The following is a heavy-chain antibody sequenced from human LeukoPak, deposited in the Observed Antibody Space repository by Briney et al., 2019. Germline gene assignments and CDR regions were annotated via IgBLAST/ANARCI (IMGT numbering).Heavy chain of an antibody. CDR1: GFTFSSYG. CDR2: ISYDGSNK. V-gene: IGHV3-30*18. Sequence: PGRSLRLSCAASGFTFSSYGMHWVRQAPGKGLEWVAVISYDGSNKYYADSVKGRFTISRDNSKNTLYLQMNSLRAEDTAVYYCAKEYFTSDYYGSGSRPGMDVWGQGTTVTVSS. D-gene: IGHD3-10*01. J-gene: IGHJ6*02. CDR3: AKEYFTSDYYGSGSRPGMDV.